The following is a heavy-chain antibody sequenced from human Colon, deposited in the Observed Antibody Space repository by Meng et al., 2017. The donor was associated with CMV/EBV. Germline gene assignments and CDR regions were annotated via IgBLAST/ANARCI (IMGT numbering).Heavy chain of an antibody. Sequence: GESLKISCAASEFSFSNYAMSWVRQAPGKGLEWVSSISGSGGTRDYADSVKGRFTMSRDNSENTVYLQMNSLRVDDAAVYYCARAPLVGSIGSCSGETCYFDYWGQGTLVTVS. CDR3: ARAPLVGSIGSCSGETCYFDY. V-gene: IGHV3-23*01. CDR1: EFSFSNYA. D-gene: IGHD2-15*01. CDR2: ISGSGGTR. J-gene: IGHJ4*02.